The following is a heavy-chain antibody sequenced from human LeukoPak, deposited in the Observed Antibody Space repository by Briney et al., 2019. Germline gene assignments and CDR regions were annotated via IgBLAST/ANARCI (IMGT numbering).Heavy chain of an antibody. J-gene: IGHJ6*04. V-gene: IGHV3-20*04. CDR2: INWNGGST. CDR1: GFTFEDYG. D-gene: IGHD3-10*02. Sequence: GGSLRLSCAASGFTFEDYGMSWVRQVPGKGLEWVSGINWNGGSTGYADSVKGRFSISRDNAKKSLYLQMNSLRAEDTAVYYFAELGITMIGGVWGKGTTVTISS. CDR3: AELGITMIGGV.